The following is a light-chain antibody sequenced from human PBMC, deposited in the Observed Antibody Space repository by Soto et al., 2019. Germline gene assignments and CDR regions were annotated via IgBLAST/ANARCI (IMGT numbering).Light chain of an antibody. Sequence: HSVLTESPSPCGAPGQTLIISWSGSSGNIGTNAVYWYQQLPGSAPTLLVHSNDQRPFGVPHRFSGSRSGTSASLAVSGLRSEDEADYYCSAWDDALAAYVFGTGTKVTVL. J-gene: IGLJ1*01. CDR2: SND. CDR3: SAWDDALAAYV. V-gene: IGLV1-47*02. CDR1: SGNIGTNA.